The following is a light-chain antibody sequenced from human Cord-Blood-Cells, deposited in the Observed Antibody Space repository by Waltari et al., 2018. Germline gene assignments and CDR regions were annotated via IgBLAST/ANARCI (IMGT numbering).Light chain of an antibody. CDR3: SSYTSSSTWV. CDR1: SSDGGGYNY. V-gene: IGLV2-14*01. CDR2: DVS. Sequence: QSALTQPASVSGSPGQSLTISCTGTSSDGGGYNYVPWYQQHPGKAPKLMIYDVSKRPSGVSNRFSGSKSGNTASLTISGLQAEDEADYYCSSYTSSSTWVFGGGTKLTVL. J-gene: IGLJ3*02.